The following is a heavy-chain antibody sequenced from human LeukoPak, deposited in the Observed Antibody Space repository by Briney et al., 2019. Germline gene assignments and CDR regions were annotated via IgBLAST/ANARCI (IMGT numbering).Heavy chain of an antibody. CDR2: INPNSGGT. V-gene: IGHV1-2*06. CDR3: TQYYYDSSGLRWFDP. Sequence: ASVKVSCEASGYTFTGYYMHWVRQAPGQGLEWMGRINPNSGGTDYAQKFQGRVTMTRDTSISTAYMELSRLRSDDTAVYYCTQYYYDSSGLRWFDPWGQGTLVTVSS. CDR1: GYTFTGYY. J-gene: IGHJ5*02. D-gene: IGHD3-22*01.